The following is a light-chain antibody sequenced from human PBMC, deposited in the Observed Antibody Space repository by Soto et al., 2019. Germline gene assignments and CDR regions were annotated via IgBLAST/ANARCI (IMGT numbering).Light chain of an antibody. J-gene: IGKJ4*01. V-gene: IGKV3-11*01. CDR2: DAS. Sequence: EIVLTQSPATLSLSPGERATLSCRASQSVSSYLAWYQQKPGQAPRLLIYDASNRVTGIPARFSGSGSGTDFTLTISSLEPEDFAVYYCQQRSNWPQITFGGGTKVEIK. CDR1: QSVSSY. CDR3: QQRSNWPQIT.